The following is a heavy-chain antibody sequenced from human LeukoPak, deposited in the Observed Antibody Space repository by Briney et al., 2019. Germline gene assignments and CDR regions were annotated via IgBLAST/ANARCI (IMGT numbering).Heavy chain of an antibody. CDR2: IYYSGST. V-gene: IGHV4-59*08. Sequence: SETLSLTCSVSGGSISSHYWSWIRQPPGKGLEWIGYIYYSGSTKYNPSLKSRVTISVDTSKNQFSLKLSSVTAADTAIYFCARHSRSGSGGYENAFDIWGQGTMVTVSS. CDR1: GGSISSHY. J-gene: IGHJ3*02. CDR3: ARHSRSGSGGYENAFDI. D-gene: IGHD5-12*01.